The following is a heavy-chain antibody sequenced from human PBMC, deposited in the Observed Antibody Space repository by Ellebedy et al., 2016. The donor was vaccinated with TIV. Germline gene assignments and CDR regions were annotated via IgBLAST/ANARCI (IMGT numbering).Heavy chain of an antibody. V-gene: IGHV4-61*01. CDR2: INHSGST. D-gene: IGHD3-22*01. CDR1: GDSVNSGTYY. J-gene: IGHJ3*02. CDR3: ARAKRRNYYDSSGYAFDI. Sequence: SETLSLXCTVSGDSVNSGTYYWTWIRQPPGKGLEWIGEINHSGSTNYNPSLKSRVTISVDTSKNQFSLKLSSVTAADTAVYYCARAKRRNYYDSSGYAFDIWGQGTMVTVSS.